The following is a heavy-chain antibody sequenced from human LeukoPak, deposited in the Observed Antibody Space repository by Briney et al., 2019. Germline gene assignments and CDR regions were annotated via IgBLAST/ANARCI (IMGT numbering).Heavy chain of an antibody. J-gene: IGHJ4*02. CDR2: MSASGGTT. Sequence: PGGSLRLSCAAAGFTLSSYAMNWVRQTPGEGLEWVSGMSASGGTTYADSVKGRFTISRDTSKNTLYLQMDALRAEDTAKYFCAKEIGRDDYNRCDYWGQGTPVTVSS. D-gene: IGHD5-24*01. CDR1: GFTLSSYA. CDR3: AKEIGRDDYNRCDY. V-gene: IGHV3-23*01.